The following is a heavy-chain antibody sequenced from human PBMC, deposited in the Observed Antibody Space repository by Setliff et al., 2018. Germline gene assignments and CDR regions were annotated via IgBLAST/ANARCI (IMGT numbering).Heavy chain of an antibody. V-gene: IGHV4-4*07. CDR3: ARGGYYGSGSYKH. J-gene: IGHJ4*02. Sequence: KASETLSLTCIVSGGSINSYYWSWIRQPAGKGLEWIGHIYTSGSTNYNPSLKSRVTISVDTSKNQFSLKLSSVTAADTAVYYCARGGYYGSGSYKHWGQGTLVTVSS. CDR1: GGSINSYY. CDR2: IYTSGST. D-gene: IGHD3-10*01.